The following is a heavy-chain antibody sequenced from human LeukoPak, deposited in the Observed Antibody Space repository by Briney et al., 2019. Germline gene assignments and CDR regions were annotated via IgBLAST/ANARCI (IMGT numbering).Heavy chain of an antibody. CDR3: AKGGHHFNPFYN. J-gene: IGHJ4*02. CDR2: IYAGGSDP. V-gene: IGHV3-23*01. Sequence: GGALRLSCAVSGFTFRASPMGWVREAPGEGVEWGSSIYAGGSDPFCADSVQGRCIISRDNSKNTLSLQLSNLRAEDTAIYFCAKGGHHFNPFYNWGQGTLVTVSS. CDR1: GFTFRASP.